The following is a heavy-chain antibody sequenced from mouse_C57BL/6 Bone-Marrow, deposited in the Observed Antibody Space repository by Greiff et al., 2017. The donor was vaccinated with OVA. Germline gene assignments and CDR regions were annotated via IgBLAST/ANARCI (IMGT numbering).Heavy chain of an antibody. D-gene: IGHD2-3*01. J-gene: IGHJ3*01. V-gene: IGHV6-3*01. CDR1: GFTFSNYW. CDR3: TDGYFFF. CDR2: ISFKYDNYAT. Sequence: EVKVEESGGGLVQPGGSMKLSCVASGFTFSNYWMHWVRQSPEKGLEWVAQISFKYDNYATNYAVSGKGRFTISRDESKRSVYLKINNLMAEDTGIYYCTDGYFFFRGQGTLVTVSA.